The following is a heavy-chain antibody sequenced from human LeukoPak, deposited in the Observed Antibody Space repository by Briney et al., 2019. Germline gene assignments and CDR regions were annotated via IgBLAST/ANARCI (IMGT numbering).Heavy chain of an antibody. CDR1: GFTFRNYA. CDR2: IQYDGSNK. V-gene: IGHV3-30*14. J-gene: IGHJ4*02. D-gene: IGHD5-12*01. Sequence: GGSLRLSCVGSGFTFRNYAMSWVRQAPGKGLEWVAFIQYDGSNKFYADSVKGRFTISRDNSKNTLYLQMNSLRAEDTAVYYCARGPSGYHNTGGQGTLVTVSS. CDR3: ARGPSGYHNT.